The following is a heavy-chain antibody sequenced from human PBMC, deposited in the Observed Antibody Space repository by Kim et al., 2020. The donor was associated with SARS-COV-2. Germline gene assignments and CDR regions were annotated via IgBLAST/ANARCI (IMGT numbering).Heavy chain of an antibody. Sequence: GGSLRLSCAASGFTFSSYAMSWVRQAPGKGLEWVSAISGSGGSTYYADSVKGRFTISRDNSKNTLYLQMNSLRAEDTAVYYCAGGYSYDSPYYYYYGMDVWGQGTTVTVSS. CDR3: AGGYSYDSPYYYYYGMDV. V-gene: IGHV3-23*01. CDR1: GFTFSSYA. D-gene: IGHD5-18*01. CDR2: ISGSGGST. J-gene: IGHJ6*02.